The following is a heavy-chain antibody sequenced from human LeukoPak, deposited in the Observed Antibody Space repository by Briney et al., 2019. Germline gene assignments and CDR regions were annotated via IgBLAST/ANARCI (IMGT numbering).Heavy chain of an antibody. CDR3: ATVGVVVITNAFDI. Sequence: GASVKVSCKVSGYTLTELSMHWVRQAPGKGLEWMGGFDPEDGETIYAQKFQGRVTMTEDTSTDTAYMELSSLRSEDTAVYYCATVGVVVITNAFDIWGQGTMVTVSS. CDR1: GYTLTELS. V-gene: IGHV1-24*01. CDR2: FDPEDGET. D-gene: IGHD3-22*01. J-gene: IGHJ3*02.